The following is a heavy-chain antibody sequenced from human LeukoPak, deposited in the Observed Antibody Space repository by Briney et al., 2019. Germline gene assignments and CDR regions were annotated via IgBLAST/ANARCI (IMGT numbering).Heavy chain of an antibody. J-gene: IGHJ3*01. V-gene: IGHV3-74*01. CDR3: VVVVEPPDSDGFDV. CDR1: GFTFGNSW. CDR2: INADGSTA. Sequence: PGGSLTLSCAASGFTFGNSWVHWVRQAPGKGLVWVSLINADGSTATYVDSVKGRFTISRDNARNTLSLQMNSLTIEDTAVYYCVVVVEPPDSDGFDVWGEGTIITVSS. D-gene: IGHD1-14*01.